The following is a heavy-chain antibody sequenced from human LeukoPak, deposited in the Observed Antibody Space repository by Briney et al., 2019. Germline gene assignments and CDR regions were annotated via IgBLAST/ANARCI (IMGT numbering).Heavy chain of an antibody. D-gene: IGHD4-17*01. CDR2: ISSSSYI. CDR1: GFTFSSYS. CDR3: AREPLVDYGDYGTDY. Sequence: GGSLRLSCAASGFTFSSYSMNWVRQAPGKGLEWVSSISSSSYIYYADSVKGRFTISRDNAKNSLYLQMNSLRAEDTAVYYCAREPLVDYGDYGTDYWGQGTLVTVSS. V-gene: IGHV3-21*01. J-gene: IGHJ4*02.